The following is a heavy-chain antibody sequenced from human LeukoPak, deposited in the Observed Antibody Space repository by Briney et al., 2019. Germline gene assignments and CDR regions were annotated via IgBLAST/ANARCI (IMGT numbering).Heavy chain of an antibody. CDR2: IYYSGST. CDR1: GYSISSGYY. CDR3: AGGYSDDFWSGYYPYNWFDP. V-gene: IGHV4-38-2*01. Sequence: SETLSLTCAVSGYSISSGYYWGWIRQPPGKGLEWIGSIYYSGSTYYNPSLKSRVTISVDTSKNQFSLKLSSVTAADTAVYYCAGGYSDDFWSGYYPYNWFDPWGQGTMVTVSS. J-gene: IGHJ5*02. D-gene: IGHD3-3*01.